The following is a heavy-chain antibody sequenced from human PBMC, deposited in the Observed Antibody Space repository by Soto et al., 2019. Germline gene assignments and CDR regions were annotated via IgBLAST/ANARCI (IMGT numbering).Heavy chain of an antibody. V-gene: IGHV3-13*05. CDR1: GFTFSSYD. J-gene: IGHJ3*02. Sequence: GGSLRLSCAASGFTFSSYDMHWVRQATGKXLEWVSAIGTAGDPYYPGSVKGRFTISRENAKNSLYLQMNSLRAGDTAVYYCARGLCSSTSCYEARDGFDIWGQGTMVTVSS. D-gene: IGHD2-2*01. CDR3: ARGLCSSTSCYEARDGFDI. CDR2: IGTAGDP.